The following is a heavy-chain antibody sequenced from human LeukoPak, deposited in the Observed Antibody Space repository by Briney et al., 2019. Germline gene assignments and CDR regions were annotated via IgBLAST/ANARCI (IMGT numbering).Heavy chain of an antibody. D-gene: IGHD2-21*02. CDR1: GGSISSGGYS. J-gene: IGHJ2*01. CDR2: IYHSGST. V-gene: IGHV4-30-2*01. CDR3: ARASLAYCGGDCYYYWYFDL. Sequence: SQTLSLTCAVSGGSISSGGYSWSWIRQPPGKGLEWIGYIYHSGSTYYNPSLKSRVTMSVDRSKNQFSLKLSSVTAADTAVYYCARASLAYCGGDCYYYWYFDLWGRGTLVTVSS.